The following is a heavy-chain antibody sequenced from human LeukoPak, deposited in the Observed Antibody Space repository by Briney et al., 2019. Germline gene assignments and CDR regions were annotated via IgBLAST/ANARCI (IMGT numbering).Heavy chain of an antibody. V-gene: IGHV4-4*08. D-gene: IGHD3-16*01. CDR3: ARTRPDYGDAFDI. Sequence: KASETLSLTCTVSGGSISSYYWSWIRQPPGKGLEWIGRIYTSGSTNYNPSLKSRVTISVDTSKNQFSLKLSSVTAADTAVYYCARTRPDYGDAFDIWGQGTMVTVSS. CDR1: GGSISSYY. J-gene: IGHJ3*02. CDR2: IYTSGST.